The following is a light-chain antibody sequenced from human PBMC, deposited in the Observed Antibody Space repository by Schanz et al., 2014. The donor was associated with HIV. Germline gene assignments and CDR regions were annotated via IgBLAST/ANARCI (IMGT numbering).Light chain of an antibody. CDR3: AAWDVNLNGPV. J-gene: IGLJ2*01. Sequence: QSVLTQPPSVSGAPGQRVTVSCTGGSSNIGSGYDVHWYQHLPGTTPKLLIYGNNNRPSGVPDRFSGSKSGTSASLAISGLQSEDEADYYCAAWDVNLNGPVFGGGTKLTVL. CDR1: SSNIGSGYD. CDR2: GNN. V-gene: IGLV1-40*01.